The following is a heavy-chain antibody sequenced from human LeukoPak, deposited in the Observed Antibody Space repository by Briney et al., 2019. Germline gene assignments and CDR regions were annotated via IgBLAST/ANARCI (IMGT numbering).Heavy chain of an antibody. CDR2: IWSDGTNT. J-gene: IGHJ4*02. CDR3: AKDAQRGFDYSNSLDK. CDR1: GFTFSHYG. V-gene: IGHV3-33*06. Sequence: GGSLRLSCATSGFTFSHYGMHRVRQAPGKGLEWVAVIWSDGTNTYYGDPVKGRFTISRDNFQRTVYLQMNSLRAEDTAVYYCAKDAQRGFDYSNSLDKWGQGTLVTVSS. D-gene: IGHD4-11*01.